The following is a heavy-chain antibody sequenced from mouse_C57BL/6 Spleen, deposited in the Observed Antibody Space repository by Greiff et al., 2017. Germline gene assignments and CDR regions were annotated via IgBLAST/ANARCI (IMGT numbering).Heavy chain of an antibody. CDR3: AREGYYYGSTSYAMDY. CDR2: IDPSDSET. D-gene: IGHD1-1*01. J-gene: IGHJ4*01. CDR1: GYTFTSYW. Sequence: VQLQQPGAELVRPGSSVKLSCKASGYTFTSYWMHWVKQRPIQGLEWIGNIDPSDSETHYNQKFKDKATLTVDKSSSTAYMQLSSLTSEDSAVYYCAREGYYYGSTSYAMDYWGQGTSVTVSS. V-gene: IGHV1-52*01.